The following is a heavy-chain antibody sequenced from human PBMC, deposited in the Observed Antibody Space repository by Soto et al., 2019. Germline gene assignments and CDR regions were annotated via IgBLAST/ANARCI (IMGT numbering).Heavy chain of an antibody. D-gene: IGHD3-9*01. J-gene: IGHJ3*02. Sequence: GGSLRLSCAASGFTFSSYGMHWVRQAPGKGLEWVAVIWYDGSNKYYADSVKGRFTISRDNSKNTLYLQMNSLRAEDTAVYYCAREAVLRYLEVGSGVFDIWGQGTMVTVSS. CDR1: GFTFSSYG. CDR3: AREAVLRYLEVGSGVFDI. V-gene: IGHV3-33*01. CDR2: IWYDGSNK.